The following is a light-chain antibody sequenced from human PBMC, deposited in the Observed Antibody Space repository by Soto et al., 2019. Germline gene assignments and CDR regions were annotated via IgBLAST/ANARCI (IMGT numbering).Light chain of an antibody. CDR1: RTVSNNY. J-gene: IGKJ2*01. CDR3: QQYGSSPPYT. Sequence: EVVLTQSPGTLSLSPGERATLSCRPSRTVSNNYLAWYQHKPGQSPKLLIFGSSDRATGIPDRFSGSGPGTDFTLTISRLEPEDFAVYYCQQYGSSPPYTFGQGTKLEIK. CDR2: GSS. V-gene: IGKV3-20*01.